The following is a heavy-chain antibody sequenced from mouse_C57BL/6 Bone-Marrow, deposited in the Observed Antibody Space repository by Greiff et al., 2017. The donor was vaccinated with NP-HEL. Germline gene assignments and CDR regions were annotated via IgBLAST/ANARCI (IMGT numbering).Heavy chain of an antibody. CDR1: GFSLTSYA. V-gene: IGHV2-9-1*01. CDR3: ASYYGSVYWYFDV. D-gene: IGHD1-1*01. CDR2: IWNGGGT. Sequence: VQLQQSGPGLVAPSQSLSITCTVSGFSLTSYAISWVRQPPGKGLEWLGVIWNGGGTNYNSALKSRLSISKDNSKSQVFLKMNSLQTDDTARYYCASYYGSVYWYFDVWGTGTTVTVSS. J-gene: IGHJ1*03.